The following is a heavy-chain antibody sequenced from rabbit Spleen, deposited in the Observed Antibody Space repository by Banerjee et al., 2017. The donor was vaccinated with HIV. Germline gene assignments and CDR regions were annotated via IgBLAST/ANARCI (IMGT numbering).Heavy chain of an antibody. CDR1: GFSFSSNYW. J-gene: IGHJ3*01. V-gene: IGHV1S40*01. D-gene: IGHD1-1*01. CDR2: ITSGSSGST. CDR3: ARDPYAIDSGDFGL. Sequence: QSLEESGGGLVQPGASLTLTCKASGFSFSSNYWMCWVRQAPGKGLEWIACITSGSSGSTAYASWAKGRFTITRSTSLNTVTLQLNSLTAADTATYFCARDPYAIDSGDFGLWGQGTLVTVS.